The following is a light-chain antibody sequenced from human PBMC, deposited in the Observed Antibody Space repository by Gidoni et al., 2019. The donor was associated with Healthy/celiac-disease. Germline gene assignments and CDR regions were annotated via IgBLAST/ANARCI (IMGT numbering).Light chain of an antibody. Sequence: SYELTQPPSVSVSPGQTASITCSGDKLGDKYACWYQQKPGQSPVLVIYQDSKRPSGIPERFSCSNSGNTATLTISGTQAMDEDDYYCQAWDSSTAVVFGGGTKLTVL. CDR2: QDS. CDR3: QAWDSSTAVV. V-gene: IGLV3-1*01. CDR1: KLGDKY. J-gene: IGLJ2*01.